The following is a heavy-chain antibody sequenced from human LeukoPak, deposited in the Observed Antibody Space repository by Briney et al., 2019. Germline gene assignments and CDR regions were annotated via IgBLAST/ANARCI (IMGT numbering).Heavy chain of an antibody. CDR3: ARHQCSGTRCYNFYFYGMDV. CDR2: IYYSTST. V-gene: IGHV4-39*01. CDR1: GGSITSSSDY. Sequence: PSETLSLTCTVSGGSITSSSDYWGWFGQRPGKGLEWIASIYYSTSTQYYPSLTSRVPMSVDTSKNHFSLNLSSITAADTAVYYCARHQCSGTRCYNFYFYGMDVWGQGTTVTVSS. J-gene: IGHJ6*02. D-gene: IGHD2-2*02.